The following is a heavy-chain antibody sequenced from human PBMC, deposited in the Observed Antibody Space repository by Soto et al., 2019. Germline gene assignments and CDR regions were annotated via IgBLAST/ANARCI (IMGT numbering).Heavy chain of an antibody. CDR3: ATLNSFDLDY. D-gene: IGHD2-15*01. J-gene: IGHJ4*01. CDR1: GFTSSSFW. Sequence: GGSLRLSCAASGFTSSSFWMHWVRQTAGKGLVWVSQINSEVSATRYTDSVKGRFTISRDNSKNTVYLQTNSLRAEDTDVYYCATLNSFDLDYWGQGTLVTVSS. V-gene: IGHV3-74*01. CDR2: INSEVSAT.